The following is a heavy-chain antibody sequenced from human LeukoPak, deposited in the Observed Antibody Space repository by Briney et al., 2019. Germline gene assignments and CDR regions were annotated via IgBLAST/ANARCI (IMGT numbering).Heavy chain of an antibody. J-gene: IGHJ4*02. D-gene: IGHD3-22*01. CDR2: ISGSGGST. Sequence: GGSLRLSCAASGFTFSSYAMSWVRQAPGNGLEWVSAISGSGGSTYYADSVKGRFTISRDNSKNTLYLHMNSLRAEDTAVYYRAKWGGRMIVVVITAYFDYWGKGPLVTVSS. CDR1: GFTFSSYA. CDR3: AKWGGRMIVVVITAYFDY. V-gene: IGHV3-23*01.